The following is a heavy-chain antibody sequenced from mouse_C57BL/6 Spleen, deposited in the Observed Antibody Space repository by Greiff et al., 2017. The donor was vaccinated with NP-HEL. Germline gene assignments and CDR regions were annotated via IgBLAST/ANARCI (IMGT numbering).Heavy chain of an antibody. CDR3: ARGEGDSSESWFAY. D-gene: IGHD3-2*02. CDR1: GYAFSSYW. Sequence: LQESGAELVKPGASVKISCKASGYAFSSYWMNWVKQRPGKGLEWIGQIYPGDGDTNYNGKFKGKATLTADKSSSTAYMQLSSLTSEDSAFYFCARGEGDSSESWFAYWGQGTLVTVSA. CDR2: IYPGDGDT. J-gene: IGHJ3*01. V-gene: IGHV1-80*01.